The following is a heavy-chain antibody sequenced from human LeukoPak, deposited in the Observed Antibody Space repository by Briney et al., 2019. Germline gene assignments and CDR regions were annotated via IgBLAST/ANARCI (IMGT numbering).Heavy chain of an antibody. CDR2: IYYSGTT. CDR1: GGSISSLTYY. V-gene: IGHV4-39*01. J-gene: IGHJ4*02. Sequence: SEPLSLTCTVSGGSISSLTYYWGWIRPPPGKGLEWIASIYYSGTTYYSPSLKSRVAISVNRSNNQFSLRLSSVTAADTAVYFCTGYSAGWSSGGGYWGQGTVVTVSS. D-gene: IGHD6-19*01. CDR3: TGYSAGWSSGGGY.